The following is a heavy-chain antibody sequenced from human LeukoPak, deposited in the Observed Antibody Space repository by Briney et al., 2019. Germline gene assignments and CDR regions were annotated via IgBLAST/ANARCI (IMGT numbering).Heavy chain of an antibody. D-gene: IGHD6-13*01. Sequence: TASETLSLTCTVSGGSISSNYWSWIRQPPGKGLEWIGYIHYSGATNYNPSLKSRVTISADTSKNQFSLKLSSVTAAVTAMYYCARDAAGFNSSWEFDYWGQGTLVTVSS. V-gene: IGHV4-59*01. CDR3: ARDAAGFNSSWEFDY. J-gene: IGHJ4*02. CDR2: IHYSGAT. CDR1: GGSISSNY.